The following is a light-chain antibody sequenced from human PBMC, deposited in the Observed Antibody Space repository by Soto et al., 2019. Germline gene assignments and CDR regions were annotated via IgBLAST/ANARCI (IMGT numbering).Light chain of an antibody. CDR2: VAS. CDR3: QQYNSYSAT. V-gene: IGKV1-9*01. CDR1: QGISTY. J-gene: IGKJ1*01. Sequence: DIQLTQSPSFLSASVGERVTITCRASQGISTYLAWYQQKPGGAPNLLIYVASTLQSGVPSRFSGSGSGTEFTLTISSLQPDDFATYYCQQYNSYSATFGQRTKVDIK.